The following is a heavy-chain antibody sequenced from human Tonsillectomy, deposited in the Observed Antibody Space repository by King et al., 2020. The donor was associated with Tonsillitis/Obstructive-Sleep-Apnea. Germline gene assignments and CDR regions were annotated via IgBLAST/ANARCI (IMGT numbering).Heavy chain of an antibody. Sequence: VQLVESGGGLIQPGGSLRLSCAASGFTVSSNYMSWVRQAPGKGLEWVSLIYSGGRTYHADSVKGRFTISRDNSKNTLYHQMNSLRAEDTAVYYCARDRCSSTSCYGALDYWGQGTLVTVSS. CDR1: GFTVSSNY. V-gene: IGHV3-53*01. D-gene: IGHD2-2*01. CDR2: IYSGGRT. J-gene: IGHJ4*02. CDR3: ARDRCSSTSCYGALDY.